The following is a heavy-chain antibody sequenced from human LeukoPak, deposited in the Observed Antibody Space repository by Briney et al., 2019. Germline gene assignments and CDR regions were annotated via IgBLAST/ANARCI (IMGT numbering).Heavy chain of an antibody. V-gene: IGHV3-7*01. D-gene: IGHD5-12*01. CDR2: INQGGSVK. Sequence: GGSLRLSCAASGFTFRSYWMSWVRQAPGKGLEWVANINQGGSVKYYVDSVKGRFTISRDDAKNSLYVQMNSLRDEDTAVYYCARVGYSGWNLEYWGQGTLVTVSS. CDR3: ARVGYSGWNLEY. J-gene: IGHJ4*02. CDR1: GFTFRSYW.